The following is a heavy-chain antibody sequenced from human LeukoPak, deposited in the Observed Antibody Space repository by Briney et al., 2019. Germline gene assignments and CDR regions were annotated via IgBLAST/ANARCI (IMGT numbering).Heavy chain of an antibody. D-gene: IGHD4/OR15-4a*01. CDR1: GFTFSSYW. CDR2: ISSGGNT. Sequence: PGGSLRLSCAASGFTFSSYWMSWVRQAPGKGLEWVSVISSGGNTYYADSVKGRFTISRDNSKNTMYLQMDSLRAEDTAVYYCGRLTSWGQGTLVTVSS. J-gene: IGHJ4*02. V-gene: IGHV3-53*01. CDR3: GRLTS.